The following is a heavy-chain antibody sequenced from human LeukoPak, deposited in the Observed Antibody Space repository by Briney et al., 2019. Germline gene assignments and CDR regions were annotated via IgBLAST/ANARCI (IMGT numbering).Heavy chain of an antibody. V-gene: IGHV3-21*01. D-gene: IGHD1-14*01. CDR3: ARHEPVITLSSDYYGMDV. CDR2: ISTSSTYI. J-gene: IGHJ6*02. CDR1: GFTFSTYS. Sequence: PGGSLRLSCAASGFTFSTYSMNWVRQAPEKGLEWVSPISTSSTYIYYADSVKGRFTISRDNAKNSLYLQMNSLRAEDTAVYYCARHEPVITLSSDYYGMDVWGPGTTVTVSS.